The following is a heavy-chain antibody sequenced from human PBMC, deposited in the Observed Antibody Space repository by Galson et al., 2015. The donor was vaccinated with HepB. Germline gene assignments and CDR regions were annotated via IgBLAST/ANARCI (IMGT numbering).Heavy chain of an antibody. CDR3: AKGTSSWYRAGSDY. D-gene: IGHD6-13*01. Sequence: SLRLSCAASGFTFITYGMHWVRQAPGKGLEWVAVISYDGSNKYYADSVKGRFTISRDNSKNTLYLQMNSLRAEDTAVYYCAKGTSSWYRAGSDYWGQGTLITVSS. CDR1: GFTFITYG. CDR2: ISYDGSNK. V-gene: IGHV3-30*18. J-gene: IGHJ4*02.